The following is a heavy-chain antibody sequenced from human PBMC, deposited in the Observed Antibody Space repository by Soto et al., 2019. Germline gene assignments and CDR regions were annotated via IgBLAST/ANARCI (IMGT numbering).Heavy chain of an antibody. J-gene: IGHJ6*02. D-gene: IGHD4-4*01. CDR1: GYSFTSYW. CDR2: IYPGDSDT. V-gene: IGHV5-51*01. CDR3: ARHAMTTVTHYYYDGMDV. Sequence: GESLKISCKGSGYSFTSYWIGWVRQMPGKGLEWMGIIYPGDSDTRYSPSFQGQVTISADKSISTAYLQWSSLKASDTAMYYCARHAMTTVTHYYYDGMDVWGQGTTVTVSS.